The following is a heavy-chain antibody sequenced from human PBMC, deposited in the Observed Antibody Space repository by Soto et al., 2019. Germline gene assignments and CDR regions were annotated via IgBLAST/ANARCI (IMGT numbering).Heavy chain of an antibody. D-gene: IGHD4-17*01. J-gene: IGHJ6*02. CDR1: GVSISSGGYY. CDR2: LYYSGST. V-gene: IGHV4-31*03. CDR3: ARADHAYGAYPTISGMDV. Sequence: SETLSLTCTVSGVSISSGGYYWSWIRQHPGKGLEWIGYLYYSGSTYYNPSLKSRVTISVDTSKNQFSLKLSSVTAEDTAVYYSARADHAYGAYPTISGMDVWRQGTRVPVSS.